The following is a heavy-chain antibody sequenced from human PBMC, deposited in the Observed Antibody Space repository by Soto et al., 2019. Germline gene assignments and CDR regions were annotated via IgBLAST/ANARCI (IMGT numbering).Heavy chain of an antibody. CDR2: IIPILGIA. CDR1: GGTFSSYT. V-gene: IGHV1-69*02. D-gene: IGHD2-2*01. CDR3: ASRYCSSTSCQTLFDY. Sequence: SVKVSCKASGGTFSSYTISWVRQAPGQGLEWMGRIIPILGIANYAQKFQGRVTITADKSTCTAYMELSSLRSEDTAVYYCASRYCSSTSCQTLFDYWGQGTLVTVSS. J-gene: IGHJ4*02.